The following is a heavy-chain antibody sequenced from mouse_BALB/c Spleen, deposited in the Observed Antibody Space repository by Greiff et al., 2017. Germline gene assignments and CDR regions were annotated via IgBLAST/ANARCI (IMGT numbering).Heavy chain of an antibody. V-gene: IGHV5-9-4*01. D-gene: IGHD1-2*01. CDR3: ARSDDGSYAMDY. J-gene: IGHJ4*01. CDR1: GFTFSSYA. CDR2: ISSGGSYT. Sequence: EVKLVESGGGLVKPGGSLKLSCAASGFTFSSYAMSWVRQSPEKRLEWVAEISSGGSYTYYPDTVTGRFTISRDNAKNTLYLEMSSLRSEDTAMYYCARSDDGSYAMDYWGQGTSVTVSS.